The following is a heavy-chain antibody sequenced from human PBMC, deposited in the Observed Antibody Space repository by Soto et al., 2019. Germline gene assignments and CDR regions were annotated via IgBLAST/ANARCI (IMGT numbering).Heavy chain of an antibody. CDR1: GGSISSGDYY. CDR3: ARGGSGSRQGFDP. D-gene: IGHD2-15*01. CDR2: IYYSGST. V-gene: IGHV4-31*03. J-gene: IGHJ5*02. Sequence: QVQLQESGPGLVKPSQTLSLTCTVSGGSISSGDYYWSWIRQHPGKGLEWIGYIYYSGSTYYNPSLTSRVTISVDTSKNQFSLKLSSVPAADTAVYYCARGGSGSRQGFDPWGQGTLVTVSS.